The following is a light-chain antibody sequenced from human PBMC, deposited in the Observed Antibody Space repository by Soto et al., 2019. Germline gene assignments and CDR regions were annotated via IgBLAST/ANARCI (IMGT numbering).Light chain of an antibody. CDR1: SSNIGSNS. Sequence: QSVLTQPPSVSAAPGQKVTISCSGSSSNIGSNSVSWYQQLPGTAPKLLIYDNNERPSGIPDRFSGSKSGTSATLGITGLQTGDEADYYCGTWDSSLSAGRVFGGGTKLTVL. J-gene: IGLJ2*01. V-gene: IGLV1-51*01. CDR3: GTWDSSLSAGRV. CDR2: DNN.